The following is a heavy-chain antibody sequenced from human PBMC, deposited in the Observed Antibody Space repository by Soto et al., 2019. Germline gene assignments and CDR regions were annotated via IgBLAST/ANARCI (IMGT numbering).Heavy chain of an antibody. V-gene: IGHV4-31*03. CDR1: GGSLSSGGYY. CDR3: ASVMDDSSGPSCYPLFDY. Sequence: QVQLQESGPGLVKPSQTLSLTCTVSGGSLSSGGYYWSWIRQHPGKGLEWIGYIDYSGSTYYNPSLKSRVTISVDTYKNQLSQKLSSVTDADTPVYYCASVMDDSSGPSCYPLFDYWGKRTMVTVSS. J-gene: IGHJ4*02. CDR2: IDYSGST. D-gene: IGHD2-15*01.